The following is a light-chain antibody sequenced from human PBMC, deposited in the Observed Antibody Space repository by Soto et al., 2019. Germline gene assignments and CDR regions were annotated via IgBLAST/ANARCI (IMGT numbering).Light chain of an antibody. CDR3: TSFTTSSMWV. J-gene: IGLJ3*02. Sequence: QSALTQPASVSGSPGQSITISCTGTSSDVGIYNYVSWYQQHPGKAPKLIICEVSNRPSGVSYRFSGSKSGNTASLTISGLRAEDEADYYCTSFTTSSMWVFGGGTKLTV. CDR2: EVS. V-gene: IGLV2-14*01. CDR1: SSDVGIYNY.